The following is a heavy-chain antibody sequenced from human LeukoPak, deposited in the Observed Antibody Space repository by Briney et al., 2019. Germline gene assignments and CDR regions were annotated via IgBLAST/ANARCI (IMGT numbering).Heavy chain of an antibody. Sequence: APVEVSCKASGYTFTSYGISGVRQAPGHRLEGMGWISAYNGNTNYAQKLQGRVTMTTDTSTSTAYMELRSLRSDDTAVYYCARGRSGYDNYYYYGMDVWGKGTTVTVSS. CDR2: ISAYNGNT. CDR1: GYTFTSYG. D-gene: IGHD5-12*01. J-gene: IGHJ6*04. V-gene: IGHV1-18*04. CDR3: ARGRSGYDNYYYYGMDV.